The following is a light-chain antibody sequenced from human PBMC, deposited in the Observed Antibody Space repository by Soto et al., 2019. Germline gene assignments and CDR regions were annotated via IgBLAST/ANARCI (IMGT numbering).Light chain of an antibody. CDR2: DAF. V-gene: IGKV3-11*01. Sequence: EIVMTQSPATLSVSPGQTATLSCRASESVDRYVAWYQQKVGQAPRLLIYDAFTRATGVAARFSGSGSATDFTLTISSLEPEDFAVYYCQQRARWPSTFGPGTKVDIK. CDR1: ESVDRY. CDR3: QQRARWPST. J-gene: IGKJ2*02.